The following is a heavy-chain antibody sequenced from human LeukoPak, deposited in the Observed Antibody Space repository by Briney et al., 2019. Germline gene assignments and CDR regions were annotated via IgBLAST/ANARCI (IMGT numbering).Heavy chain of an antibody. CDR2: IDSDGSYT. J-gene: IGHJ6*02. V-gene: IGHV3-74*01. CDR3: ARGAPMDV. CDR1: GFTFCSYW. Sequence: GGSLRLSCAASGFTFCSYWMHWVRQTPGKGLVWVSRIDSDGSYTSYADSVKGRFTISRDNAKNTLYLQMYSLRAEDMAVYYCARGAPMDVWGQGTTVAVSS. D-gene: IGHD3-16*01.